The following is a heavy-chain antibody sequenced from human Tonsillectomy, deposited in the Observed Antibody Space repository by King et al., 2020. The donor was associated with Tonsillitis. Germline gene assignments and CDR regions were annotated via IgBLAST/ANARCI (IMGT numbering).Heavy chain of an antibody. Sequence: QLQESGPGLVKPSETLSLTCTVSGGSISSSRYYWVWIRQPPGKGLEWIGSIYYSGSTFYNPSLRSRLTISVDTSKNQFSLKLNSVTAADTAGYYCARQNYYYDSSGYDAFDIWGQGTMVTVSS. CDR3: ARQNYYYDSSGYDAFDI. J-gene: IGHJ3*02. CDR1: GGSISSSRYY. D-gene: IGHD3-22*01. CDR2: IYYSGST. V-gene: IGHV4-39*01.